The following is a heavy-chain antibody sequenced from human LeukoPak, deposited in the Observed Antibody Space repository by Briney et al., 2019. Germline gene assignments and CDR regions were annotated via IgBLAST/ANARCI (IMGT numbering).Heavy chain of an antibody. CDR3: ARGRYPLRWLVRYYYYGMDV. V-gene: IGHV1-8*01. D-gene: IGHD6-19*01. Sequence: ASVTVACKASGYTFTSYDINWVRQAAGQGLEWMGWMNPNSGNTGYAQQFQGRVTMTRNTSISTAYMELSSLRSEDTAVYYCARGRYPLRWLVRYYYYGMDVWGQGTTVTVSS. J-gene: IGHJ6*02. CDR1: GYTFTSYD. CDR2: MNPNSGNT.